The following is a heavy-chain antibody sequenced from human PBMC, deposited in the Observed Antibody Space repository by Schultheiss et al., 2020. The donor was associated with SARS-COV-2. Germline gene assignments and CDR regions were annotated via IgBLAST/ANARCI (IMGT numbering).Heavy chain of an antibody. CDR2: IYYSGST. CDR1: GGSISSSSYY. J-gene: IGHJ5*02. Sequence: SQTLSLTCTVSGGSISSSSYYWSWIRQPPGKGLEWIGYIYYSGSTNYNPSLKSRVTMSVDTSKNQFSLKLSSVTAADTAVYYCARDPGGNFDPWGQGTLVTV. CDR3: ARDPGGNFDP. D-gene: IGHD4-23*01. V-gene: IGHV4-61*01.